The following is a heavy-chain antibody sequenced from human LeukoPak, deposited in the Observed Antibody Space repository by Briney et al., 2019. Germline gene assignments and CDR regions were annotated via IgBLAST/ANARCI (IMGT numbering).Heavy chain of an antibody. D-gene: IGHD5-18*01. CDR2: IIPIFGTA. J-gene: IGHJ5*02. V-gene: IGHV1-69*13. CDR1: GGTFSSYA. CDR3: ARDTAMVTGWFDP. Sequence: GASVKVSCKASGGTFSSYAISWVRQAPGQGLEWMGGIIPIFGTANYAQKFQGRVTITADESTSTAYMELSSLRSEDTAVYYCARDTAMVTGWFDPWGQGTLVTASS.